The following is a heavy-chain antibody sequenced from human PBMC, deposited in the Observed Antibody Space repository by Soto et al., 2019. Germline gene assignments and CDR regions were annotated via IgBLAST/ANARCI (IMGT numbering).Heavy chain of an antibody. CDR3: AHSPWGAAPDY. V-gene: IGHV2-5*01. Sequence: QITLEESGPTLVKPTQTLTLTCTFSGFSLSARGVGVGWIRQPPGKALEWLALIYWNDDKRYTPSLKSRLTITKDTSKNQVVLTMTNMDPVDTATYYWAHSPWGAAPDYWGQGTLVTVSS. J-gene: IGHJ4*02. D-gene: IGHD3-16*01. CDR1: GFSLSARGVG. CDR2: IYWNDDK.